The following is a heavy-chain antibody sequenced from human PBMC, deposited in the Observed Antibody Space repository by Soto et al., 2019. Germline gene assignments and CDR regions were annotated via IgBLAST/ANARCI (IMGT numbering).Heavy chain of an antibody. V-gene: IGHV3-7*01. D-gene: IGHD6-19*01. Sequence: PGGSLRLSCAASGFTFSSYWMSWVRQAPGKGLEWVANIKQDGSEKYYVDSVKGRFTISRDNSKNSLYLQMNSLRAEDTAVYYCARGTEPSSGWYWVVYFDYWGQGTLVTVSS. CDR2: IKQDGSEK. CDR1: GFTFSSYW. CDR3: ARGTEPSSGWYWVVYFDY. J-gene: IGHJ4*02.